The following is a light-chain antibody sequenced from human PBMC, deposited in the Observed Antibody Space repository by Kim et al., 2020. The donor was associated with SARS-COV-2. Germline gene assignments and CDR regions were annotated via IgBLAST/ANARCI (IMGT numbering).Light chain of an antibody. J-gene: IGLJ2*01. V-gene: IGLV3-19*01. CDR3: DSRDSSGYQL. CDR1: SLRSFF. CDR2: GKN. Sequence: SSELTQDPAVSVDLGQTVNITCQGDSLRSFFATWYQQKPGQAPIMVIYGKNNRPSAIPDRFSGSNSGDTASLTITGAQAEDEADYYCDSRDSSGYQLFGGGTQLTVL.